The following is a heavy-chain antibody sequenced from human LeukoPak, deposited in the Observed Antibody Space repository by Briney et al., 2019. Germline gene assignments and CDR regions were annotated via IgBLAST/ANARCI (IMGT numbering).Heavy chain of an antibody. CDR3: ARGVDTAMVDYYYYCGMDV. CDR2: ISAYNGNT. D-gene: IGHD5-18*01. V-gene: IGHV1-18*01. J-gene: IGHJ6*02. CDR1: GYTFTSYG. Sequence: GASVKVSCKASGYTFTSYGISWVRQAPGQGLEGMGWISAYNGNTNYAQKLQGRVTMTTDTSTSTAYMELRSLRSDDTAVYYCARGVDTAMVDYYYYCGMDVWGQGTTVTVSS.